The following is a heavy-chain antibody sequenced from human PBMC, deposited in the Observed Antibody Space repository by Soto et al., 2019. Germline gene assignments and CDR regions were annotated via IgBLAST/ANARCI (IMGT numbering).Heavy chain of an antibody. CDR3: AKCPSSGWYFEDYYYYYMDV. V-gene: IGHV3-23*01. D-gene: IGHD6-19*01. Sequence: GSLRLSCAASGFTFSSYAMSWVRQAPEKGLEWVSAISGSGGSTYYADSVKGRFTISRDNSKNTLYLQMNSLRAEDTAVYYCAKCPSSGWYFEDYYYYYMDVWGKGTTVTVSS. J-gene: IGHJ6*03. CDR2: ISGSGGST. CDR1: GFTFSSYA.